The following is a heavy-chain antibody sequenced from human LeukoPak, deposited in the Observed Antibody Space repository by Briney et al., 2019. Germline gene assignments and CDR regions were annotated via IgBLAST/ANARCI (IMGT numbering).Heavy chain of an antibody. J-gene: IGHJ5*02. CDR2: IRYDGSDK. Sequence: GGSLRLSCAASGFTFSSYGMHWVRQAPGKGLEWVAFIRYDGSDKNYADSVKGRFTISRDNSKNTLYLQMNSLRAEHTAVYYCAKDRVHYSGYDYFDPWGQGTLVTVSS. CDR1: GFTFSSYG. D-gene: IGHD5-12*01. CDR3: AKDRVHYSGYDYFDP. V-gene: IGHV3-30*02.